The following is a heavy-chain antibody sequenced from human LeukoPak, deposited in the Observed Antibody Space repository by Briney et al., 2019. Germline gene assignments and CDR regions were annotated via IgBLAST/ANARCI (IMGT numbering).Heavy chain of an antibody. V-gene: IGHV1-18*01. D-gene: IGHD1-7*01. J-gene: IGHJ4*02. Sequence: ASVKVSCKASGYAFTSYGISWVRQAPGQGLEWMGWISAYNGNTNYAQKLQGRVTMTTDTSTSTAYMELRSLRSDDTAVYYCARQVRTTEYFDYWRQGTLVTVSS. CDR3: ARQVRTTEYFDY. CDR2: ISAYNGNT. CDR1: GYAFTSYG.